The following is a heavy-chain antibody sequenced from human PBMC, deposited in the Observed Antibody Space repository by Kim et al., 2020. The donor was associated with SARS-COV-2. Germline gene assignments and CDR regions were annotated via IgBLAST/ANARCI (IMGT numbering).Heavy chain of an antibody. CDR1: GGSISSGGYY. D-gene: IGHD4-17*01. CDR3: AREGGTVTTGYFDY. Sequence: SETLSLTCTVSGGSISSGGYYWSWIRQHPGKGLEWIGYIYYSGSTYYNPSLKSRVTISVDTSKNQFSLKLSSVTAADTAVYYCAREGGTVTTGYFDYWGQGTLVTVSS. CDR2: IYYSGST. V-gene: IGHV4-31*03. J-gene: IGHJ4*02.